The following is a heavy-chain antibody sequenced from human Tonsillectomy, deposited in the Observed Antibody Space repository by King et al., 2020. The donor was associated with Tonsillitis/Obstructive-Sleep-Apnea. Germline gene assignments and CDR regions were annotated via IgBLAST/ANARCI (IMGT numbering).Heavy chain of an antibody. CDR2: IYYSGST. Sequence: QLQESGPGLVKPSETLSLTCTVSGGSISSSSYYWGWIRQPPGKGLEWIGSIYYSGSTYYNPSLKSRVTISVDTSKNQFSLKLSSVTAADTAVYYCASPIDGDEDDAFDIWGQGTMVTVSS. D-gene: IGHD4-17*01. V-gene: IGHV4-39*01. CDR3: ASPIDGDEDDAFDI. CDR1: GGSISSSSYY. J-gene: IGHJ3*02.